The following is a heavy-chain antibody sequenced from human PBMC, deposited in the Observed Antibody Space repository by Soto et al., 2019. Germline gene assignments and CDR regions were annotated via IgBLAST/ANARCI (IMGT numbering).Heavy chain of an antibody. V-gene: IGHV4-39*01. CDR1: GGSISSGGYY. CDR3: RRSSRYSTDV. Sequence: SETLSLTCTVSGGSISSGGYYWSWIRQPPGKGLEWIGSIYSAGNTYYNPSLNSQVTISLDTSKNQFSLNVISVTAADTAVYYCRRSSRYSTDVWGQGTTVTVSS. CDR2: IYSAGNT. D-gene: IGHD6-13*01. J-gene: IGHJ6*02.